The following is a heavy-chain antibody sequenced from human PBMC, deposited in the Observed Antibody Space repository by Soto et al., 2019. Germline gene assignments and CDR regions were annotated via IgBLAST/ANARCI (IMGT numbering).Heavy chain of an antibody. V-gene: IGHV1-2*04. CDR1: VYAFTVYD. J-gene: IGHJ6*02. CDR2: INPNSGGT. CDR3: ARGVEMATIGGEQADYYYYGMDV. Sequence: GASVKVTCKACVYAFTVYDMQWVRQAPGQGLELMGWINPNSGGTNYAQKFQGWVTMTRDTSISTAYMELSRLRSDDTAVYYCARGVEMATIGGEQADYYYYGMDVWGQGTTVTVSS. D-gene: IGHD5-12*01.